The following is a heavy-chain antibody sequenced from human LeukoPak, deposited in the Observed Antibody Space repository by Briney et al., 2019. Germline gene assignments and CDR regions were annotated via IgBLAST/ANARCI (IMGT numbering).Heavy chain of an antibody. J-gene: IGHJ4*02. D-gene: IGHD3-22*01. V-gene: IGHV1-69*13. Sequence: GASVKVSCKASGGTFSSYAISWVRQAPGQGLEWMGGITPIFGRANYAQKFQGRVTITADESTSTAYMELSSLRSEDTAVYYCARDQYYYDSSGYYYGRGGYFDYWGQGTLVTVSS. CDR1: GGTFSSYA. CDR2: ITPIFGRA. CDR3: ARDQYYYDSSGYYYGRGGYFDY.